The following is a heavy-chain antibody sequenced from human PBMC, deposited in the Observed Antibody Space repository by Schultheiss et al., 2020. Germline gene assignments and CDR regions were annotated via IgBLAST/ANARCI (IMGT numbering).Heavy chain of an antibody. CDR1: GFTFSSYW. D-gene: IGHD6-13*01. CDR3: AREGRAAGNAFDI. CDR2: ISYDGSNK. J-gene: IGHJ3*02. Sequence: GGSLRLSCAASGFTFSSYWMHWVRQAPGKGLEWVAVISYDGSNKYFADSVKGRFTISRENAKNSLYLQMNSLRAEDTAVYYCAREGRAAGNAFDIWGQGTMVTVSS. V-gene: IGHV3-30-3*01.